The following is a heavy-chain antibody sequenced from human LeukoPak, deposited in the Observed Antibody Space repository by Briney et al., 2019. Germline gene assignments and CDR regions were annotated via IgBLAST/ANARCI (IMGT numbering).Heavy chain of an antibody. CDR2: INQDGSGK. V-gene: IGHV3-7*04. CDR1: GFTFSSSW. Sequence: PGGSLRLSCAASGFTFSSSWMNWVRQAPGKGLEWVANINQDGSGKYYVDSVKGRFTISRDNAKNSLYLQMNSLRAEDTAVYYCARASIADNVDYWGQGTLVTVSS. CDR3: ARASIADNVDY. J-gene: IGHJ4*02. D-gene: IGHD6-13*01.